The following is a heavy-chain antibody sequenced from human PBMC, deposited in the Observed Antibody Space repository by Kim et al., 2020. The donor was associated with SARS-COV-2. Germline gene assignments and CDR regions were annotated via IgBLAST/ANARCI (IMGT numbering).Heavy chain of an antibody. CDR1: GFTVSSNY. Sequence: GGSLRLSCAASGFTVSSNYMSWVRQAPGKGLEWVSVIYSGGSTYYADSLKGRFTISRHNSKNTLYLHLNSLRAEDTAVYYCASCIAARHYYYYGMDVWG. V-gene: IGHV3-53*04. CDR2: IYSGGST. J-gene: IGHJ6*02. D-gene: IGHD6-6*01. CDR3: ASCIAARHYYYYGMDV.